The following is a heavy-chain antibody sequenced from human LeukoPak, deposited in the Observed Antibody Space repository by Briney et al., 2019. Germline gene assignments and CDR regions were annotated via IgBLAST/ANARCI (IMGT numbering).Heavy chain of an antibody. CDR3: ARAAYYYGSGSPTYFDY. V-gene: IGHV1-18*01. CDR2: ISAYNGNT. Sequence: ASVKVSCKASGYTFTSYGIGWVRQAPGQGLEWMGWISAYNGNTNYAQKLQGRVTMTTDTSTSTAYMELRSLRSDDTAVYYCARAAYYYGSGSPTYFDYWGQGTLVTVSS. CDR1: GYTFTSYG. D-gene: IGHD3-10*01. J-gene: IGHJ4*02.